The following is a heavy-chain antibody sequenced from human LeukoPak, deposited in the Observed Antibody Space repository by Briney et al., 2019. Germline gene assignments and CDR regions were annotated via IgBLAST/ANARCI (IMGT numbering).Heavy chain of an antibody. J-gene: IGHJ4*02. Sequence: ASVKVSCKASGYTFTSYGISWVRQAPGQGLEWMGWISAYNGNTHYAQKLQGRVTMTTDTSTSTVYMELRSLRSDDTAVYYCARDCEGADIAVAGLVDYWGQGTLVTVSS. V-gene: IGHV1-18*01. CDR2: ISAYNGNT. D-gene: IGHD6-19*01. CDR1: GYTFTSYG. CDR3: ARDCEGADIAVAGLVDY.